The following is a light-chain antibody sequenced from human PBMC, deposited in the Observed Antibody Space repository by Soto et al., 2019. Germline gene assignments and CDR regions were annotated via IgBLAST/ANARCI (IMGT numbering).Light chain of an antibody. CDR3: QQYGSQSWT. J-gene: IGKJ1*01. V-gene: IGKV3-20*01. CDR1: QSVTSNY. CDR2: GAS. Sequence: EIVFPQAPGTLSLSPGEIATLSFSASQSVTSNYLAWYQQKPGQAPRLLIFGASSRATGIPDKFSGSGSGTDFTLTISRVEPDDFAVYYCQQYGSQSWTFGQGTKV.